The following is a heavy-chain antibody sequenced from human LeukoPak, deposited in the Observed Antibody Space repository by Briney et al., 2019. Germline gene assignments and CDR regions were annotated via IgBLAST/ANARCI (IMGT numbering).Heavy chain of an antibody. J-gene: IGHJ4*02. V-gene: IGHV3-23*01. CDR2: IIGSGGST. CDR3: AKVGALAYCGGDCYRGFAF. D-gene: IGHD2-21*02. CDR1: GFTFSTYA. Sequence: GGSLGLSCAASGFTFSTYAMSWVRQAPGKGLEWVSTIIGSGGSTYYADSVKGRFTISRDNSKNTLYLQMNSLRAEATAVYYCAKVGALAYCGGDCYRGFAFWRQGTLVTVSS.